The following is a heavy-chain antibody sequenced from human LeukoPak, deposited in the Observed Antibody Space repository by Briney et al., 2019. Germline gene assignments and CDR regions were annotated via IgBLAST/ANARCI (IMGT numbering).Heavy chain of an antibody. CDR2: IYYSGST. Sequence: SETLSLTCTVSGGSISSSSYYWGWIRQPPGKGLEWIGSIYYSGSTYYNPSLRSRVTISVDTSKNQFSLKLSSVTAADTAVYYCARGPGSMVRGVNPFDIWGQGTMVTVSS. V-gene: IGHV4-39*07. CDR1: GGSISSSSYY. J-gene: IGHJ3*02. D-gene: IGHD3-10*01. CDR3: ARGPGSMVRGVNPFDI.